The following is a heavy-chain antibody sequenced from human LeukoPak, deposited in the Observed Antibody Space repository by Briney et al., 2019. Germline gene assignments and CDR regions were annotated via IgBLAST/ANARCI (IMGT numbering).Heavy chain of an antibody. Sequence: KPGGSLRLSCAASGFTFSSYSMNWVRQAPGKGLEWVSSISSSSSYIYYADSVKGRFTISRDNAKNSLYLQMNSLRAEDTAVYYCAKGVVPAANNWFDPWGQGTLVTVSS. CDR1: GFTFSSYS. CDR2: ISSSSSYI. CDR3: AKGVVPAANNWFDP. V-gene: IGHV3-21*01. J-gene: IGHJ5*02. D-gene: IGHD2-2*01.